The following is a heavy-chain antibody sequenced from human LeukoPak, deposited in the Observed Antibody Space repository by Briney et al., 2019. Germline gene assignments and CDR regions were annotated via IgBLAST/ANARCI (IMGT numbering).Heavy chain of an antibody. CDR1: GFTFSNAW. CDR2: IKSKTAGGTT. D-gene: IGHD6-19*01. Sequence: GGSLRLSCAASGFTFSNAWMSWVRQAPGKGLEWVGRIKSKTAGGTTDYAAPVKGRFTISRDDSKNTLYLQMNSLETEDTAVYYCSTVGVIEVAATWGGYWGQGTLVTVSS. V-gene: IGHV3-15*01. J-gene: IGHJ4*02. CDR3: STVGVIEVAATWGGY.